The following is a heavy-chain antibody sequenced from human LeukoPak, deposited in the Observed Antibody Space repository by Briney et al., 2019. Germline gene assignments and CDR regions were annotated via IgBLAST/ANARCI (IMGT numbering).Heavy chain of an antibody. J-gene: IGHJ4*02. V-gene: IGHV3-48*04. D-gene: IGHD3-22*01. CDR1: GFTFSSYS. Sequence: PGGSLRPSCAASGFTFSSYSMNWVRQAPGKGLEWVSYISTSGTAIYYADSVKGRFTISRDNAKNSLYLQMNSLRVEDTAVYYCASIYDGSGYKPFDCWGQGTLVTVSS. CDR2: ISTSGTAI. CDR3: ASIYDGSGYKPFDC.